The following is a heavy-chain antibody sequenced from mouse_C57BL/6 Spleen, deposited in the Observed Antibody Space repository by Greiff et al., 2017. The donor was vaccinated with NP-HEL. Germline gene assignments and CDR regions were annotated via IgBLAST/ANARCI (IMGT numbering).Heavy chain of an antibody. CDR2: ILPGSGST. V-gene: IGHV1-9*01. D-gene: IGHD1-1*01. CDR1: GYTFTGYW. J-gene: IGHJ3*01. CDR3: AHYGSSSGFAY. Sequence: VNLVESGAELMKPGASVKLSCKATGYTFTGYWIEWVKQRPGHGLEWIGEILPGSGSTNYNEKFKGKATFTADTSSNTAYMQLSSLTTEDSAIYYCAHYGSSSGFAYWGQGTLVTVSA.